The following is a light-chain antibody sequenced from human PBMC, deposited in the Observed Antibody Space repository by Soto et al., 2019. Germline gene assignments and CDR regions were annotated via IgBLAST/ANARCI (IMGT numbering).Light chain of an antibody. CDR1: QSVGSS. CDR2: GAS. Sequence: EIVLTQSPGTLSLSPGERATLSCRASQSVGSSLSWYQQKPGQAPRLLFYGASNRATAIPDRFSGSGFGTDFTRTITRLETEDFAVYYCHQYGDSPQTFGPGTKVES. CDR3: HQYGDSPQT. J-gene: IGKJ1*01. V-gene: IGKV3-20*01.